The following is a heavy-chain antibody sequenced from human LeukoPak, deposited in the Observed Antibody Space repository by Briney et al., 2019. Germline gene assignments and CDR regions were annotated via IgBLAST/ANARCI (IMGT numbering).Heavy chain of an antibody. CDR3: ASVWGDYCGSRPDAFDI. J-gene: IGHJ3*02. V-gene: IGHV1-18*01. D-gene: IGHD1-26*01. CDR1: GYTFTSYC. Sequence: ASVKVSCKASGYTFTSYCIRWVRQAPGQGLEWMGWISAYNGNTNYAQKLQGRVTMTTDTSTSTAYMELRRLRSDDTAVYYCASVWGDYCGSRPDAFDIWGQGTTVTVSS. CDR2: ISAYNGNT.